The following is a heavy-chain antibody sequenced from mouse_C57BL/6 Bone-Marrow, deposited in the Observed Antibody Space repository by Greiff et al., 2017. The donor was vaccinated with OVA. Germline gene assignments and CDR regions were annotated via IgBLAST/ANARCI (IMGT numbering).Heavy chain of an antibody. CDR2: ISGGGGNT. J-gene: IGHJ4*01. CDR1: GFTFSSYT. V-gene: IGHV5-9*01. D-gene: IGHD2-2*01. CDR3: ARRAVTIPYAMDY. Sequence: EVQGVESGGGLVKPGGSLKLSCAASGFTFSSYTMSWVRQTPEKRLEWVATISGGGGNTYYPDSVKGRFTISRDNAKNTLYLQMSSLRSEDTALYYCARRAVTIPYAMDYWGQGTSVTVSS.